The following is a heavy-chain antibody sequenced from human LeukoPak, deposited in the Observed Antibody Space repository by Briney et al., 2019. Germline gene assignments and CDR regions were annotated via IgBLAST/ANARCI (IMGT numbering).Heavy chain of an antibody. D-gene: IGHD5-18*01. CDR3: ARAMRGYSYILEH. CDR1: GFTVSSSY. Sequence: PGGSLRLSCAASGFTVSSSYMSWVRQAPGKGLQWVSVIYSGGSTYYADSVKGRFTFSRDNSKNTLYLQMNSLRAEDTAVYYCARAMRGYSYILEHWGQGTPVTVSS. V-gene: IGHV3-53*01. CDR2: IYSGGST. J-gene: IGHJ4*02.